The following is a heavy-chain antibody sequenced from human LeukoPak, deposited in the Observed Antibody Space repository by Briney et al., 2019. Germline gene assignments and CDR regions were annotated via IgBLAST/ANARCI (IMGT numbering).Heavy chain of an antibody. D-gene: IGHD4-17*01. V-gene: IGHV4-39*07. CDR3: ARTGHDYGDYDPYYYYGMDV. CDR2: IYFSGST. Sequence: ETLSLTCTVSGGSIRSRGYYWGWIRQPPGKGLEWIGTIYFSGSTYYNPSLESRVTISVDTSKNQLSLKLSSVTAADTAVYYCARTGHDYGDYDPYYYYGMDVWGQGTTVTVSS. CDR1: GGSIRSRGYY. J-gene: IGHJ6*02.